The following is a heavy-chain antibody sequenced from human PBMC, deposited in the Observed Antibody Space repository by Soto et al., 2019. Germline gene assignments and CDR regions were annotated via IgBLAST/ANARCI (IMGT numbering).Heavy chain of an antibody. CDR2: ISSSSSYI. CDR3: ARQYSSGWYDRYYYYGMDV. D-gene: IGHD6-19*01. J-gene: IGHJ6*02. Sequence: EVQLVESGGGLVKPGGSLRLSCAASGFTFSSYSMNWVRQAPGKGLEWVSSISSSSSYIYYADSVKGRFTISRDNAKNSLYLQMNSLRAEDTAVYYCARQYSSGWYDRYYYYGMDVWGQGTTVTVSS. CDR1: GFTFSSYS. V-gene: IGHV3-21*01.